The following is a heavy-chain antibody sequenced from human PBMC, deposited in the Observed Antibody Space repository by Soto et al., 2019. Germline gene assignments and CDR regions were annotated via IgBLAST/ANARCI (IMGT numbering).Heavy chain of an antibody. CDR1: GGSLSSSSYY. Sequence: LSLTCTVSGGSLSSSSYYWGWIRQPPGKGLEWIGSIYYSGSTYYNPSLKSRVTISVDTPKNQFSLKLSSVTAADTAVYYCARIGNGDYKLNWFDPWGQGTLVTVSS. J-gene: IGHJ5*02. D-gene: IGHD4-17*01. CDR3: ARIGNGDYKLNWFDP. CDR2: IYYSGST. V-gene: IGHV4-39*01.